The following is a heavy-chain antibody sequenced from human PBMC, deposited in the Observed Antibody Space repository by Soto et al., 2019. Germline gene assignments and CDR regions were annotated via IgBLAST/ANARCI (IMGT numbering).Heavy chain of an antibody. Sequence: ASVKVSCKASGCTFTGCYMHWVRQAPGQGLEWMGWINPNSGGTNYAQKFQGRVTMTRDTSISTAYMELSRLRSDDTAVYYCARARGYSGYDPDYWGQGTLVTVSS. CDR1: GCTFTGCY. D-gene: IGHD5-12*01. CDR3: ARARGYSGYDPDY. V-gene: IGHV1-2*02. J-gene: IGHJ4*02. CDR2: INPNSGGT.